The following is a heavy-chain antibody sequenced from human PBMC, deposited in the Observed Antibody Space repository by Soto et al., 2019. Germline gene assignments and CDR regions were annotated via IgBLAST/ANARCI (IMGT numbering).Heavy chain of an antibody. CDR3: ARDYYHDRSGFYDY. Sequence: ASVKVSCKASGYTFTNYAMHWVRQAPGQRPEWMGWVYAGDGITRYAQKFQGRLTISRDTSATTAYMELSSLRSEDTAVYYCARDYYHDRSGFYDYWGQGTLVTVSS. J-gene: IGHJ4*02. D-gene: IGHD3-22*01. CDR2: VYAGDGIT. CDR1: GYTFTNYA. V-gene: IGHV1-3*01.